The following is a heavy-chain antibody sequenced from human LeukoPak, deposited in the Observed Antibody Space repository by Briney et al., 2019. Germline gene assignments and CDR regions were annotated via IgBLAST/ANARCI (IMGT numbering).Heavy chain of an antibody. J-gene: IGHJ6*02. Sequence: GGSLRLSCAASGFTLSTYAMHWVRQAPGKGLEWVAVISYDGSNKYYADSVKGRFTISRDNSKNTLSLQMNSLRAEDTAVYYCARDLLMDVWGQGTTVTVSS. CDR1: GFTLSTYA. V-gene: IGHV3-30-3*01. CDR3: ARDLLMDV. CDR2: ISYDGSNK.